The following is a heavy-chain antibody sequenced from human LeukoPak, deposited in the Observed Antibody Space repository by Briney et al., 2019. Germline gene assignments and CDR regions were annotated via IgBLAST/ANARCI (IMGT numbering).Heavy chain of an antibody. CDR3: ARRADAYSHPYDY. D-gene: IGHD3-16*01. CDR1: GFTVSTNS. V-gene: IGHV3-53*01. CDR2: IYSDNT. J-gene: IGHJ4*02. Sequence: GGSLRLSCTVSGFTVSTNSMSWVRQAPGKGLEWVSFIYSDNTHYSDSVKGRFTISRDNSKNTLYLQMNSLRAEDTAVYYCARRADAYSHPYDYWGQGTLVTVSS.